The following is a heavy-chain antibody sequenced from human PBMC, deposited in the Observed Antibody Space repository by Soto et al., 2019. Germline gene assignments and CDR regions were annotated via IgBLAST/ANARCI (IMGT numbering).Heavy chain of an antibody. D-gene: IGHD6-13*01. J-gene: IGHJ4*02. CDR1: GGSTSSYY. CDR3: ARQTTYSSSWHDY. CDR2: IYTSGNT. V-gene: IGHV4-4*07. Sequence: QVQLQESGPGLVKPSETLSLTCTVSGGSTSSYYCSWIRQPAGKGLEWIGRIYTSGNTNYNPSLKSRLSMSVDTSKNQFSLKLSSVTAADTAVYYCARQTTYSSSWHDYWGQGTLVTVSS.